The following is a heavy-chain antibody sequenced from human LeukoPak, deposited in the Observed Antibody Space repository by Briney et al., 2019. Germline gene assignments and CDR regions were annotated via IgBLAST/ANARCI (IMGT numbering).Heavy chain of an antibody. CDR1: GGSISSGDYY. CDR2: IYYSGST. J-gene: IGHJ4*02. Sequence: PSETLSLTRTVSGGSISSGDYYWSWIRQPPGKGLEWIGYIYYSGSTYYNPSLKSRVTISVDTSKNQFSLKLSSVTAADTAVYYCAREPYGDSAFGFDYWGQGTLVTVSS. D-gene: IGHD4-17*01. CDR3: AREPYGDSAFGFDY. V-gene: IGHV4-30-4*08.